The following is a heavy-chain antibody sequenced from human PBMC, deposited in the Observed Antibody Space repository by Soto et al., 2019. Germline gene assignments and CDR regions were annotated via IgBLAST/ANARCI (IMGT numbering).Heavy chain of an antibody. V-gene: IGHV3-30-3*01. CDR2: ISYDGSNK. Sequence: GGSLRLSCAASGFTFSSYAMHWVRQAPGKGPEWVAVISYDGSNKYYADSVKGRFTISRDNSKNTLYLQMNSLRAEDTAVYYCARDRRGYSYGGLGDYWGQGTLLTVSS. CDR1: GFTFSSYA. D-gene: IGHD5-18*01. J-gene: IGHJ4*02. CDR3: ARDRRGYSYGGLGDY.